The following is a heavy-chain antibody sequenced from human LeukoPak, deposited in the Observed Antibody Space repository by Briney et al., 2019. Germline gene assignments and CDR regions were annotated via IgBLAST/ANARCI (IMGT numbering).Heavy chain of an antibody. CDR3: AGDSARTIFGVIST. CDR2: VSYDGSNK. D-gene: IGHD3-3*01. V-gene: IGHV3-30*09. CDR1: GFAFSKYA. J-gene: IGHJ4*02. Sequence: GGSLRLSCVASGFAFSKYAMHWVRQAPGKGLEWVGVVSYDGSNKFYADFVKGRFAITKDNSKNTLSLQMNGLRPEDTAMYYCAGDSARTIFGVISTWGQGTLVTVSS.